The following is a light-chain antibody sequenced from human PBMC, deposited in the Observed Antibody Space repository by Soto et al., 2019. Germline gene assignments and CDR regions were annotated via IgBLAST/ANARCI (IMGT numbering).Light chain of an antibody. CDR3: SSYASISTLVV. V-gene: IGLV2-14*01. CDR2: EVT. Sequence: QAVVTQPASVSGSPGQSITISCTGTSSDIGNYNYVSWYQQHPGRAPKLMISEVTNRPSGVSNRFSGSKSGNTASLTISGLQAEDEGDYYCSSYASISTLVVFGGGTKVTVL. CDR1: SSDIGNYNY. J-gene: IGLJ2*01.